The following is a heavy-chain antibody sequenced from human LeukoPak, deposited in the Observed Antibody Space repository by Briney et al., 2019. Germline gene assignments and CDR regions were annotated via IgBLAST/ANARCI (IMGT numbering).Heavy chain of an antibody. Sequence: ASVKVSCKASGYTFTSYYMHWVRQAPGQGLEWMGIINPSGGSTSYAQKFQGRVTMTRDTSTSTVYMELSSLRSEDTAVYYCAVWTADFWSGYYQTFDYWGQGTLVTVSS. D-gene: IGHD3-3*01. V-gene: IGHV1-46*01. J-gene: IGHJ4*02. CDR1: GYTFTSYY. CDR2: INPSGGST. CDR3: AVWTADFWSGYYQTFDY.